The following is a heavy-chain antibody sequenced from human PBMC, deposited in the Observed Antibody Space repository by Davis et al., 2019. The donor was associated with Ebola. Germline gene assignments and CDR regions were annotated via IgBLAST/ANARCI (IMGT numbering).Heavy chain of an antibody. CDR1: GDSISSGDYF. J-gene: IGHJ5*02. D-gene: IGHD2-21*01. CDR3: ARARVGISYWFDP. V-gene: IGHV4-30-4*01. CDR2: TYYSGST. Sequence: MPSETLSLTCTVSGDSISSGDYFWTWIRQPPGKGPEWIGYTYYSGSTYYNPSLKSRVTISVDTSKNQFSLKLSSVTAADTAVYYCARARVGISYWFDPWGQGTLVTVSS.